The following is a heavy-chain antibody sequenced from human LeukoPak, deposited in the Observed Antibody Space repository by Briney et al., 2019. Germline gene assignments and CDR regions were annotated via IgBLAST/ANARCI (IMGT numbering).Heavy chain of an antibody. Sequence: SETLSLTCTVSGGSISSSSYYWGWIRQPPGKGLEWIGYIYYSGSTNYNPSLKSRVTISVDTSKNQFSLKLSSVTAADTAVYYCARDRYYYGSGSYYMDVWGKGTTVTVSS. CDR3: ARDRYYYGSGSYYMDV. CDR2: IYYSGST. J-gene: IGHJ6*03. CDR1: GGSISSSSYY. V-gene: IGHV4-61*01. D-gene: IGHD3-10*01.